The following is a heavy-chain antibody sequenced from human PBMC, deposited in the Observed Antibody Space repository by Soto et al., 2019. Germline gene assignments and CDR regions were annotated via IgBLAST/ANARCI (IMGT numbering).Heavy chain of an antibody. CDR1: GFTFSSYA. CDR2: ISYDGSNK. Sequence: QVQLVESGGGVVQPGRSLRLSCAASGFTFSSYAMHWVRQAPGKGLEWVAVISYDGSNKYYADSVKGRFTISRDNSKNTLYLQMNSLRAEDTAVYYCAREIPFGECTSGDYWGQGTLVTVSS. D-gene: IGHD3-10*01. V-gene: IGHV3-30-3*01. CDR3: AREIPFGECTSGDY. J-gene: IGHJ4*02.